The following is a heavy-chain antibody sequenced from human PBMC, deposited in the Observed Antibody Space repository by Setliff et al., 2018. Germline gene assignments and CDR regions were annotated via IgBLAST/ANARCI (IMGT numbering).Heavy chain of an antibody. D-gene: IGHD3-10*01. J-gene: IGHJ3*02. CDR3: ARELLDGYDAFDI. V-gene: IGHV1-69*05. CDR1: GGTFSSYA. CDR2: IIPIFGTA. Sequence: GASVKVSCKASGGTFSSYAISWVRQAPGQGLEWMGGIIPIFGTANYAQKFQGRVTITTDESTSTAYMELSSLRSEDTAVYYCARELLDGYDAFDIWGQGTMVTVSS.